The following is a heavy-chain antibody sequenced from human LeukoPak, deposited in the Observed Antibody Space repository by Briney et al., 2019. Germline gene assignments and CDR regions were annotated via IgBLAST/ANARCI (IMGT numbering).Heavy chain of an antibody. J-gene: IGHJ5*02. Sequence: SETLSLTCAVYGGSFSVYYWSWIRQPPGKGLEWIGSVYYSGSTYYNPSLKSRVTISVDTSKNQFSLKLSSVTAADTAVYYCARGISNIVVVPAAMCWFDPWGQGTLVTVSS. D-gene: IGHD2-2*01. CDR1: GGSFSVYY. V-gene: IGHV4-34*01. CDR2: VYYSGST. CDR3: ARGISNIVVVPAAMCWFDP.